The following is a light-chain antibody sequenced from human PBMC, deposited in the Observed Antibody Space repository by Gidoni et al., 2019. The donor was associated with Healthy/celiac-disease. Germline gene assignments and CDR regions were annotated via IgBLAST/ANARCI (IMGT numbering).Light chain of an antibody. Sequence: QSALTQPASVSGSPGQSIPISCTGTSSDVGSYNLVSWYQQHPGKAPKLMIYEGSKRPSGVSNRFSGSKSGNTASLTISGLQAEDEAEYYCCSYAGSSHVVFGGGTKLTVL. J-gene: IGLJ2*01. CDR1: SSDVGSYNL. CDR3: CSYAGSSHVV. CDR2: EGS. V-gene: IGLV2-23*01.